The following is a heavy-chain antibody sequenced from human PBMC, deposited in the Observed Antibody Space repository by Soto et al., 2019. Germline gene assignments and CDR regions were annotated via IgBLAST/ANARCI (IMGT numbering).Heavy chain of an antibody. Sequence: VGSLRLSCAASGFTFSSFSLHWVRQAPGKGLEWLALISYDGSNKYNADSVKGRFTISRDNSNNTLYLQLNSLRPDDTAVYYCARTTTVAGTPEFDYWGQGALVTVSS. D-gene: IGHD6-19*01. J-gene: IGHJ4*02. CDR3: ARTTTVAGTPEFDY. CDR1: GFTFSSFS. CDR2: ISYDGSNK. V-gene: IGHV3-30-3*01.